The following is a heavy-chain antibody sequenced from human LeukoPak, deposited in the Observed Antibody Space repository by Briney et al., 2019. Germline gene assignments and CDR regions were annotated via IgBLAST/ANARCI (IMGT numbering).Heavy chain of an antibody. V-gene: IGHV3-49*03. J-gene: IGHJ6*03. CDR2: SRSRAHGGTT. Sequence: GGSPRLSCTAFGFTFDENAMIWFRQSPGKGLEWVSLSRSRAHGGTTEYAASVMGRFTMSRDDSKNIAYLQMNSLETEDTAVYYCSRVERSGINNYYYMAVWGKGTSVTVSS. CDR1: GFTFDENA. D-gene: IGHD2-15*01. CDR3: SRVERSGINNYYYMAV.